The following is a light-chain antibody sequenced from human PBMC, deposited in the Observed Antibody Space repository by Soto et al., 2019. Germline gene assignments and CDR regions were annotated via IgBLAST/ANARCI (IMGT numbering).Light chain of an antibody. J-gene: IGLJ3*02. CDR3: CSYAGYYTLVL. V-gene: IGLV2-11*01. Sequence: QSALTQPRSVSGSPGQSVTISCTGTSSDVGSYNFVSWFQQHPGKAPKLMIYDVSKRPSGVPDRFSASKSGNTASLTISGLQAEDEADYHCCSYAGYYTLVLFGGGTQLT. CDR1: SSDVGSYNF. CDR2: DVS.